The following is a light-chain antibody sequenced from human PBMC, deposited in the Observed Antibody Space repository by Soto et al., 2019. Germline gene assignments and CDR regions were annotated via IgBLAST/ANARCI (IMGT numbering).Light chain of an antibody. CDR1: SSDVGISNL. CDR3: CSYAGSNTVL. CDR2: EGS. Sequence: QSALTQPASVSGSPGQSITISCTGTSSDVGISNLVSWYQQHPGKAPKLMIYEGSKWPSEISNRFSGSKSGNTASLTISGLQAEDEAEYHCCSYAGSNTVLFGGGTQLTAL. J-gene: IGLJ7*02. V-gene: IGLV2-23*03.